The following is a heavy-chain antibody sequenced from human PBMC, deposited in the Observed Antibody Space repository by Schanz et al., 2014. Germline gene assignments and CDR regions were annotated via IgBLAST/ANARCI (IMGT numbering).Heavy chain of an antibody. J-gene: IGHJ4*02. CDR2: VFYTGTT. CDR1: GGSINSNSYY. CDR3: ARHGPLAGIPLDY. D-gene: IGHD6-19*01. V-gene: IGHV4-39*01. Sequence: QLQLQESGPGLVKPSETLSLICSVSGGSINSNSYYWGWIRQPPGKGLEWIGNVFYTGTTYTNPPLRSRLTLSVDTSNNRFSLKLTSVTAADTAVYFCARHGPLAGIPLDYWGRGTLVTVSS.